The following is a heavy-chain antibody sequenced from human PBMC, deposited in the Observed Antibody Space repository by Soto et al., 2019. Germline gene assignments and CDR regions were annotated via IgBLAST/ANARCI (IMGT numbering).Heavy chain of an antibody. D-gene: IGHD3-22*01. V-gene: IGHV4-61*01. Sequence: SETLSLTCTVSGGSVSSGSYYWSWIRQPPGKGLEWIGYIYYSGSTNYNPSLKSRVPISVGPSKNQFSLKLSSVTAPDTAVYYCARCSKIYYDSSGYYHYYYYYGMDVWGQGTTVTVSS. CDR3: ARCSKIYYDSSGYYHYYYYYGMDV. J-gene: IGHJ6*02. CDR2: IYYSGST. CDR1: GGSVSSGSYY.